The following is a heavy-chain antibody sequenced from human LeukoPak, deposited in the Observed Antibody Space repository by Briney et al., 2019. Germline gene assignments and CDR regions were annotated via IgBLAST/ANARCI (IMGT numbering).Heavy chain of an antibody. CDR2: IYNGVNT. Sequence: SETPSLTCTVSGASVSSASYWSWIRQPPGKGVEWIAHIYNGVNTNYNPSLKSRVTISVDTSKNQFSLRLNSVTAADTAVYYCARSRAFNSGAFDPWGQGSLVTVSS. J-gene: IGHJ5*02. V-gene: IGHV4-61*01. D-gene: IGHD1-26*01. CDR1: GASVSSASY. CDR3: ARSRAFNSGAFDP.